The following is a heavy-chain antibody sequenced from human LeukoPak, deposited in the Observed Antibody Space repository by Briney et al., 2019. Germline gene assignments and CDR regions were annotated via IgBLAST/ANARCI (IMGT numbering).Heavy chain of an antibody. J-gene: IGHJ4*02. CDR1: GYSFADYW. CDR3: ARQTSRYSSGWYSPDFDY. D-gene: IGHD6-19*01. Sequence: GESLKISCKSSGYSFADYWIGWVRQMPGKGLEWMGIIYPGDSDTRYSPSFQGQVTLSADKSISTAYLQWSSLKASDTAMYYCARQTSRYSSGWYSPDFDYWGQGTLVTVSS. CDR2: IYPGDSDT. V-gene: IGHV5-51*01.